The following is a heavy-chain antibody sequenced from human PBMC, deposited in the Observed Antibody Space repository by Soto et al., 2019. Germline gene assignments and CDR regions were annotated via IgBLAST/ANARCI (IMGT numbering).Heavy chain of an antibody. J-gene: IGHJ4*02. CDR2: INHSGST. CDR3: ARGRRAGTHDY. Sequence: QVQLQQWGAGLLQPSETLSLTCAVYGGSFSGYYWSWIRQPPGKGLEWIGEINHSGSTNYNPSLKSRVTISVDTSKNQFSLKLSSVTAADTAVYYCARGRRAGTHDYWGQGTLVTVSS. V-gene: IGHV4-34*01. D-gene: IGHD6-19*01. CDR1: GGSFSGYY.